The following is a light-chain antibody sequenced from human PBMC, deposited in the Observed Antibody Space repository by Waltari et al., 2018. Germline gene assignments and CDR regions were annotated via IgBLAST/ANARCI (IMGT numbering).Light chain of an antibody. V-gene: IGLV5-45*02. CDR3: MIWHSSFWV. CDR2: YKSDSDK. CDR1: SGINVGTYR. Sequence: QAVLTQPSSLSASPGASASLTCTLRSGINVGTYRIYWYQQKPGSPPQYLLRYKSDSDKQQGSGVPSRFSGSKDASANAGILLISGLRSEDEADYYCMIWHSSFWVFGGGTKLTVL. J-gene: IGLJ3*02.